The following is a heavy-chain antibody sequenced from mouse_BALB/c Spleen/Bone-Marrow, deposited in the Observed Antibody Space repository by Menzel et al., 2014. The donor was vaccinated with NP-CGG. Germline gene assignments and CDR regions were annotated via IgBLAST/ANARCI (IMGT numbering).Heavy chain of an antibody. D-gene: IGHD2-3*01. V-gene: IGHV5-6-4*01. CDR3: TRDLYDGYSYYAMDY. CDR1: GFTFSSYT. Sequence: EVNVVESGGGLAKPGGSLKLSCAASGFTFSSYTMSWVRQTPEKRLEWVATISGVGIYTYYPDSVKGRFTISRDNAKNTLYLQMSSLKSEDTAMYYCTRDLYDGYSYYAMDYWGQGTSVTVSS. J-gene: IGHJ4*01. CDR2: ISGVGIYT.